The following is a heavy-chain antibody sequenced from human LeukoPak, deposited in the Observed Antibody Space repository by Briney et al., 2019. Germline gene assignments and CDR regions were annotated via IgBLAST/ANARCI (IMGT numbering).Heavy chain of an antibody. D-gene: IGHD6-19*01. J-gene: IGHJ4*02. CDR3: ARGDVTATSSGWYQFDY. V-gene: IGHV1-18*01. CDR2: ISAYNGNT. CDR1: GYTFTSYG. Sequence: ASVKVSCKASGYTFTSYGISWVRQAPGQGLEWMGWISAYNGNTNYAQKLQGRGTMTTDTSTSTAYMELRSLRSDDTAVYYCARGDVTATSSGWYQFDYWGQGTLVTVSS.